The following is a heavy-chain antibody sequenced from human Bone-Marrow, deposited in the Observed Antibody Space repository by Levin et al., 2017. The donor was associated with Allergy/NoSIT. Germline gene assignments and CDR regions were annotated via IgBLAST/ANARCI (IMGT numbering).Heavy chain of an antibody. D-gene: IGHD5-18*01. CDR3: AITRAYGHGYFDY. CDR1: GYSFTSYW. V-gene: IGHV5-51*01. CDR2: ISPGDSNT. Sequence: KVSCEGSGYSFTSYWIGWVRQMPGRGLEWVAIISPGDSNTAYSPSFRGQVTISADKSISTAYLQWSSLKASDTALYYCAITRAYGHGYFDYWGQGTLVTVSS. J-gene: IGHJ4*02.